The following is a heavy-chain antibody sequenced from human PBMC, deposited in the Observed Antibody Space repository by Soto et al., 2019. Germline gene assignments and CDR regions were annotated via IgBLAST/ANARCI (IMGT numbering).Heavy chain of an antibody. CDR1: GFTFSSYA. J-gene: IGHJ5*02. CDR3: AKDPFQLLSSLDWFDP. Sequence: GESLKISCAASGFTFSSYAMSWVRQAPGKGLEWVSAISGSGGSTYYADSVKGRFTISRDNSKNTLYLQMNSLRAEDTAVYYCAKDPFQLLSSLDWFDPWGQGTLVTVSS. D-gene: IGHD2-2*01. CDR2: ISGSGGST. V-gene: IGHV3-23*01.